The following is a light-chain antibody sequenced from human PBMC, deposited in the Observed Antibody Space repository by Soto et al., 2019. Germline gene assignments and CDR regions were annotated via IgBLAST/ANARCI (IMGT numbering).Light chain of an antibody. CDR3: AAWDDSLNGVI. CDR2: SNN. CDR1: SSNIGSHT. V-gene: IGLV1-44*01. Sequence: QAVVTQPPSASGTPGQWVTISCSGSSSNIGSHTVNWYQQLPGTAPKLLVYSNNQRPSGVPDRFSGSNSGTSASLAISGLQSEDEAEYYCAAWDDSLNGVIFGGGTKLTVL. J-gene: IGLJ2*01.